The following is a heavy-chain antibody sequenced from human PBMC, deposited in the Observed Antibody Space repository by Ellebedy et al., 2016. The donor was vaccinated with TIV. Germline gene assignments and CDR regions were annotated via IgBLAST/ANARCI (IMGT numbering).Heavy chain of an antibody. V-gene: IGHV3-30*18. J-gene: IGHJ2*01. CDR2: ISYDGSNK. CDR3: AKVREGSGSDPLDWYFDL. CDR1: GFTFSSYG. Sequence: GESLKISXAASGFTFSSYGMHWVRQAPGKGLEWVAVISYDGSNKYYADSVKGRFTISRDNSKNTLYLQMNSLRAEDTAVYYCAKVREGSGSDPLDWYFDLWGRGTLVTVSS. D-gene: IGHD6-25*01.